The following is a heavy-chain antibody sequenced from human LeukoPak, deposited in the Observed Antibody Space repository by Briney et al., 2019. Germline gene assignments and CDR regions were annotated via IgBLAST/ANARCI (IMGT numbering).Heavy chain of an antibody. V-gene: IGHV4-4*07. D-gene: IGHD6-13*01. CDR2: IYTSGST. CDR3: ARDTAAGRAGNWFDR. CDR1: GGSISSDY. Sequence: SETLSVTCTVSGGSISSDYWSWIRQPAGKGLEWIGCIYTSGSTNYNPSLKSRVTMSVDTSKNQFSLKLSSVTAADTAVYYCARDTAAGRAGNWFDRWGQGTLVTVSS. J-gene: IGHJ5*02.